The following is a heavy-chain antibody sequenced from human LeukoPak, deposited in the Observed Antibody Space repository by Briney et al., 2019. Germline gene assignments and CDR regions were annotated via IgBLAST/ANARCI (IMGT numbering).Heavy chain of an antibody. CDR3: ARGTITTVTDS. CDR2: IYLRGNT. Sequence: PSGTLSLTCAVSGGSISSSNWWSWVRQPPGKGLEWVGEIYLRGNTNYNPSLESRVTISVDESKTQLSLRLESVTAADTAVYYCARGTITTVTDSWGPGTLVIVSS. CDR1: GGSISSSNW. J-gene: IGHJ4*02. V-gene: IGHV4-4*02. D-gene: IGHD4-17*01.